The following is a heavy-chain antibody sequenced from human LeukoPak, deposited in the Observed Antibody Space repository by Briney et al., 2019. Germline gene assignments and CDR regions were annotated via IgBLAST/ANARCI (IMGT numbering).Heavy chain of an antibody. J-gene: IGHJ4*02. CDR1: GGSISNYY. Sequence: SETLSLTCTVSGGSISNYYWSWIRQPPGKGLEWIGYIYDSGSTNYNPSLKSRVTISVDTSKNQFSLKLSSVTAADTAVYYCARGEWLQFYYWGQGTLVTVSS. CDR3: ARGEWLQFYY. D-gene: IGHD5-24*01. CDR2: IYDSGST. V-gene: IGHV4-59*12.